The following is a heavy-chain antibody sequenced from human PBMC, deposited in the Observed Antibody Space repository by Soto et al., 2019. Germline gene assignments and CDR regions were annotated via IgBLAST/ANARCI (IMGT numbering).Heavy chain of an antibody. CDR3: ARGITMVRDPANYYGMDV. CDR1: GYSFTSYW. J-gene: IGHJ6*02. CDR2: IYPGDSDT. V-gene: IGHV5-51*01. D-gene: IGHD3-10*01. Sequence: GESLKISCKGSGYSFTSYWIGWVRQMPGKGLEWMGIIYPGDSDTRYSPSFQGQVTISADKSISTAYLQWSSLKASDTAMYYCARGITMVRDPANYYGMDVWGQGTKVTVSS.